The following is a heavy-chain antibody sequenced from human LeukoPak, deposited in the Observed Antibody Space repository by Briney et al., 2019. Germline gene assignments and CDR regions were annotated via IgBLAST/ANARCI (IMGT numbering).Heavy chain of an antibody. J-gene: IGHJ4*02. CDR2: IYYSGST. CDR3: ARGVVTGTTFDY. Sequence: SETLSLTCNVYGRSISSHYWSWIRQPPGKGLEWIGYIYYSGSTNYNLSHKSRVTISVDTSKNQFSLKLSSVTAADTAVCYCARGVVTGTTFDYWGQGTLVTVSS. V-gene: IGHV4-59*11. CDR1: GRSISSHY. D-gene: IGHD1-7*01.